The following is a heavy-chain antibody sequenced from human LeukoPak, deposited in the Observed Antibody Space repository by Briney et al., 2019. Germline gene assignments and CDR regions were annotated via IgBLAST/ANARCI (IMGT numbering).Heavy chain of an antibody. J-gene: IGHJ6*03. CDR2: ISGSGGST. D-gene: IGHD6-13*01. V-gene: IGHV3-23*01. CDR3: AKGNTGYGSSWYGLGYYYYYYMDV. CDR1: GFTFSSYG. Sequence: GGTLRLSCAASGFTFSSYGMSWVRQAPGKGLEWVSAISGSGGSTYYADSVKGRFTISRDNSKNTLYLQMNSLRAEDTAVYYCAKGNTGYGSSWYGLGYYYYYYMDVWGKGTTVTISS.